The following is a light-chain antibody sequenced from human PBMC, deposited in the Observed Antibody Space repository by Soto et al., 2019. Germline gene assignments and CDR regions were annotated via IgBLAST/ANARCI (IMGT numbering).Light chain of an antibody. V-gene: IGKV3-15*01. CDR1: QSVSSN. CDR2: GAS. CDR3: QQYNNWTQT. J-gene: IGKJ1*01. Sequence: EIVMTQSPATLSVSPGERATLSCRASQSVSSNLAWYQQKPGQAPSLLIYGASTRATSIPARFSGSGCGTEFTLTISSLQSEDFAVYYCQQYNNWTQTFGQGTKVEIK.